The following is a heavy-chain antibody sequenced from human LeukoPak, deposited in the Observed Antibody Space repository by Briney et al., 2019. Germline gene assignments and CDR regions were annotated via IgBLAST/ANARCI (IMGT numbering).Heavy chain of an antibody. J-gene: IGHJ3*01. V-gene: IGHV3-7*01. Sequence: DSVKGRFTISRDNAKNSLYLQMNSLRAEDTAVYYCATLDAFDVWGQGTMVTVS. CDR3: ATLDAFDV.